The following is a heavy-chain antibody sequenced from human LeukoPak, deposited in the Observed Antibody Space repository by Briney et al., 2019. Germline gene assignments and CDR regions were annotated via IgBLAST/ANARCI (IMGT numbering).Heavy chain of an antibody. D-gene: IGHD3-22*01. CDR1: GFTFSSYG. J-gene: IGHJ4*02. Sequence: GGSLRLSCAASGFTFSSYGMHWVRQAPGKGLERVAVISYDGSNKYYADSVKGRFTISRDNSKNTLYLQMNSMRAEDTAVYYCAKEGLGTSGYPLDYWGQGTLVTVSS. CDR2: ISYDGSNK. V-gene: IGHV3-30*18. CDR3: AKEGLGTSGYPLDY.